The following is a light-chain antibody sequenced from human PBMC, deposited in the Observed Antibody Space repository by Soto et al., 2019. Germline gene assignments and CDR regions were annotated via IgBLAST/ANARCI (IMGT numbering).Light chain of an antibody. V-gene: IGLV1-40*01. CDR2: GNS. CDR3: QSYDISLTTWV. CDR1: SSNIGAGYD. Sequence: QSVLTQPPSVSGAPRQRVTISCTGSSSNIGAGYDLHWYQQLPGTAPKLLIYGNSNRPSGVPDRFSGSKSGASASLAITGLQAEDEADYYCQSYDISLTTWVFGGGTQLTVL. J-gene: IGLJ3*02.